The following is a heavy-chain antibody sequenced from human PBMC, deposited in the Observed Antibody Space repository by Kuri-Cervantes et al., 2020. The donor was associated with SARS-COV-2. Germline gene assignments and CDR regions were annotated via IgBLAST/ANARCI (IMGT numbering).Heavy chain of an antibody. J-gene: IGHJ5*02. CDR1: GYTFTSYD. D-gene: IGHD2-2*01. CDR3: ARVKDIVVVPAASRNWFDP. CDR2: MNPNSGNT. V-gene: IGHV1-8*01. Sequence: ASVKVSCKASGYTFTSYDINWVRQATGQGLEWMGWMNPNSGNTGYAQKFQGRVTMTTDTSTSTAYMELRSLRSDDTAVYYCARVKDIVVVPAASRNWFDPWGQGTLVTVSS.